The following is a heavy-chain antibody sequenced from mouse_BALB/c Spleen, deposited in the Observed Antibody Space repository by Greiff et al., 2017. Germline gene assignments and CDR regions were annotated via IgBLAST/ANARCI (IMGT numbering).Heavy chain of an antibody. CDR1: GFTFSSYA. J-gene: IGHJ4*01. Sequence: EVQLVESGGGLVKPGGSLKLSCAASGFTFSSYAMSWVRQSPEKRLEWVAEISSGGSYTYYPDTVTGRFTIARDNAKNTLYLEMSSLRSEDTAMYYCARALDGYGAMDYWGQGTSVTVSS. D-gene: IGHD2-3*01. V-gene: IGHV5-9-4*01. CDR3: ARALDGYGAMDY. CDR2: ISSGGSYT.